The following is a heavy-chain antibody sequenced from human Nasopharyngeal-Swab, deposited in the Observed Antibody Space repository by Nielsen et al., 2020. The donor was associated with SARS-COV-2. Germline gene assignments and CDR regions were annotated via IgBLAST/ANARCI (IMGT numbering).Heavy chain of an antibody. CDR2: ITHRGIST. V-gene: IGHV3-64D*09. CDR3: VKDKGRPVYYMDG. J-gene: IGHJ6*03. Sequence: WIRQPPGKGLQHVSAITHRGISTYYADSVKGRFTISRDNSKNMVYLQMSSLRPEDTAVYFCVKDKGRPVYYMDGWGMGTTVTVSS.